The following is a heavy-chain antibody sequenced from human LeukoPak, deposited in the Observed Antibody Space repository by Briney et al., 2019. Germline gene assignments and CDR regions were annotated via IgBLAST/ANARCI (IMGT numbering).Heavy chain of an antibody. V-gene: IGHV3-48*02. CDR3: AREGDYDFWSGYLNWFDP. J-gene: IGHJ5*02. D-gene: IGHD3-3*01. CDR1: GFTFSSYS. CDR2: ISSSSSTI. Sequence: GGSLRLSCAASGFTFSSYSMNWVRQAPGKGLEWVSYISSSSSTIYYADSVKGRFTISRDNAKNSLYLQMNSLRDEDTAVYYCAREGDYDFWSGYLNWFDPWGQGTLVTVSS.